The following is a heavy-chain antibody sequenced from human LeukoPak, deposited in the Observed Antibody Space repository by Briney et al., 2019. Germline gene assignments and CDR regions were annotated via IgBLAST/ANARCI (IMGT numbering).Heavy chain of an antibody. Sequence: GGSLRLSCTTFGFTFGDYAMSWVRQAPGKGLEWVSVIYSGGSTYYADSVKGRFTISRDNSKNTLYLQMNSLRAEDTAVYYCARGGGSGSYYISYDYWGQGTLVTVSS. CDR1: GFTFGDYA. CDR3: ARGGGSGSYYISYDY. D-gene: IGHD3-10*01. V-gene: IGHV3-53*01. J-gene: IGHJ4*02. CDR2: IYSGGST.